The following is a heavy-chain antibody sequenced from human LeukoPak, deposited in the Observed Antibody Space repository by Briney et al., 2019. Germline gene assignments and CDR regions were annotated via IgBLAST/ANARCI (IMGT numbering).Heavy chain of an antibody. CDR2: IHHSGST. CDR3: AGGKQWLAFDS. V-gene: IGHV4-59*01. Sequence: PSETLSLTCTVSGGSMSNYYWSWMRQPPGKGLEWIGYIHHSGSTNYSPSLKSRVTISVDTSRNQFSLKLSSVTAADTAVYYCAGGKQWLAFDSWGQGTLVTVSS. D-gene: IGHD6-19*01. CDR1: GGSMSNYY. J-gene: IGHJ5*01.